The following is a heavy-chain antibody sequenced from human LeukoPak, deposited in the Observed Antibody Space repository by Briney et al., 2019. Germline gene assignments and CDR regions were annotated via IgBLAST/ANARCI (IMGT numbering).Heavy chain of an antibody. V-gene: IGHV3-23*01. D-gene: IGHD1-26*01. Sequence: GGSLRLSCAASGFTFSSYALSWVRQAPGKGLEWVSAISGSGSSTYYADSVKGLFTISRDNAKNSLYLQMTSLRAEDTAVYYCTRDASGDTNSGPRMDVWGQGTTVTVSS. CDR2: ISGSGSST. J-gene: IGHJ6*02. CDR3: TRDASGDTNSGPRMDV. CDR1: GFTFSSYA.